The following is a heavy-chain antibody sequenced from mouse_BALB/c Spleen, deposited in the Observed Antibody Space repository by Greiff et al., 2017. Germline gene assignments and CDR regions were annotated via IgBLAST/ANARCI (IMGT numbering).Heavy chain of an antibody. D-gene: IGHD4-1*01. CDR2: INPNNGGT. Sequence: EVQVVESGPELVKPGASVKISCKTSGYTFTEYTMHWVKQSHGKSLEWIGGINPNNGGTSYNQKFKGKATLTVDKSSSTAYMELRSLTSEDSAVYYWARRTGGGVYAMDYWGQGTSVTVSS. J-gene: IGHJ4*01. CDR1: GYTFTEYT. CDR3: ARRTGGGVYAMDY. V-gene: IGHV1-18*01.